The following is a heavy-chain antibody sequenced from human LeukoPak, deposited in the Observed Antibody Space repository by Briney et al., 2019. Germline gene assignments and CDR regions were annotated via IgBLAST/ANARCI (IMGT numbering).Heavy chain of an antibody. V-gene: IGHV4-59*01. CDR2: MYYNGNT. Sequence: SETLSLTCTVSGGSISGYYWTWIRQPPGKGLEWIGYMYYNGNTNYNPSLKSRVTISVDPSKNQFSLKLSSVTAADTAVYYCARRGGLQTPEFDYWGQGTLVTVSS. J-gene: IGHJ4*02. D-gene: IGHD4-11*01. CDR1: GGSISGYY. CDR3: ARRGGLQTPEFDY.